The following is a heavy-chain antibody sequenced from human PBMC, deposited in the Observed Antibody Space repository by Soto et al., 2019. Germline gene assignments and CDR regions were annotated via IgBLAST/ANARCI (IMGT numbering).Heavy chain of an antibody. V-gene: IGHV3-15*01. D-gene: IGHD3-10*01. J-gene: IGHJ4*02. CDR3: TTENYYGSGSPY. CDR1: GFTFSNAW. Sequence: SGGSLRLSCAASGFTFSNAWMSWVRQAPGKGLEWVGRIKSKTDGGTTDYAAPVKGRFTTSRDDSKNTLYLQMNSLKTEDTAVYYCTTENYYGSGSPYWGQGTLVTVSS. CDR2: IKSKTDGGTT.